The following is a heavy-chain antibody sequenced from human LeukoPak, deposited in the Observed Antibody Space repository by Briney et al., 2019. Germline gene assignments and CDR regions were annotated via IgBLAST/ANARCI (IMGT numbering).Heavy chain of an antibody. D-gene: IGHD1/OR15-1a*01. Sequence: GGSLRLSCAASGFSFSDYAIHWVRQAPGKGLEWVAVISYDGSNKYYAVSVKGRFTISRDNSKSTLYLQMNSLRLEDTAVYFCARGLEHDYWGQGTLVTVSS. CDR1: GFSFSDYA. CDR2: ISYDGSNK. J-gene: IGHJ4*02. CDR3: ARGLEHDY. V-gene: IGHV3-30-3*01.